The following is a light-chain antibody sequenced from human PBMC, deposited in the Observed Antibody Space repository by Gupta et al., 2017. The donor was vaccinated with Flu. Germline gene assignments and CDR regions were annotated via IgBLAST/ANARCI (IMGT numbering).Light chain of an antibody. CDR1: QSFTNNY. J-gene: IGKJ1*01. CDR3: QQSASSQWT. Sequence: EIVLTQSPGTLSLTPGESATRPCRASQSFTNNYLAWYQQKPGQAPRLLIFGTSNRATGVPDRFSGSVSGTDFTLTISRLEPEDFAVYYCQQSASSQWTFGQGTKVEI. CDR2: GTS. V-gene: IGKV3-20*01.